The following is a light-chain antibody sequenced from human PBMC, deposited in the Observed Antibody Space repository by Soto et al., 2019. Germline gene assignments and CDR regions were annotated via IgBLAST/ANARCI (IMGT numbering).Light chain of an antibody. V-gene: IGLV3-21*02. Sequence: SYVLTQPPSVSVAPGQTAKITCGGNNIGTIRVHWYQQKPGQAPVLVVYDDSDRPSGIPERFSGSKSGNTATLTISRVEVGDEADYYCQVWDSSSDHDVFGGGTKLTVL. CDR3: QVWDSSSDHDV. CDR1: NIGTIR. CDR2: DDS. J-gene: IGLJ2*01.